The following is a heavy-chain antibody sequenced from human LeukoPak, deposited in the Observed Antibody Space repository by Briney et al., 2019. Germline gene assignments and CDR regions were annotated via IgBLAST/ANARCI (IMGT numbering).Heavy chain of an antibody. D-gene: IGHD2-2*01. V-gene: IGHV4-39*07. J-gene: IGHJ6*02. CDR2: IYHSGST. Sequence: DPSETLSLTCTASGGSISSSSYYWGWIRQPPGKGLEWIGSIYHSGSTYYNPSLKTRVTISVDTSKNQFSLKLSSVTAADTAVYYCARYGPIVVVPAAIGGYYYYGMDVWGQGTTVTVSS. CDR1: GGSISSSSYY. CDR3: ARYGPIVVVPAAIGGYYYYGMDV.